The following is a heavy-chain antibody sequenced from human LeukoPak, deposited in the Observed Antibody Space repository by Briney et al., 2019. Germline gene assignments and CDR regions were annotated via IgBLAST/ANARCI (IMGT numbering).Heavy chain of an antibody. CDR1: GGAFSTYT. V-gene: IGHV1-69*13. Sequence: GASVKVSCKASGGAFSTYTINWVRQAPGHGLEWMGGIIPIFGTTNYAQKFQGRVTITADEATSTAYMELSSLRSEETAMYYCAKSKDGARRFFHSHFDSWGQGTLVTVSS. CDR3: AKSKDGARRFFHSHFDS. D-gene: IGHD3-3*01. J-gene: IGHJ4*02. CDR2: IIPIFGTT.